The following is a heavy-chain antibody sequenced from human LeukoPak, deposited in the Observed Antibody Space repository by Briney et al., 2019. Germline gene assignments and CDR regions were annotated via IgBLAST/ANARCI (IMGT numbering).Heavy chain of an antibody. V-gene: IGHV3-23*01. D-gene: IGHD2-15*01. CDR2: ISGSGGST. J-gene: IGHJ3*02. CDR3: AMDVVVVAATREGLDAFDI. CDR1: GFTFSSYA. Sequence: GGSLRLSCEAYGFTFSSYAMSWVRQAPGKGLEWVSAISGSGGSTYYADSVKGRFTISRDNSKNTLYLQMNSLRAEDTAVYYCAMDVVVVAATREGLDAFDIWGQGTMVTVSS.